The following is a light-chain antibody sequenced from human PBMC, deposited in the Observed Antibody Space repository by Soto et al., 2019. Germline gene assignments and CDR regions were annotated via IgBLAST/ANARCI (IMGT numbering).Light chain of an antibody. CDR1: QSVSSNY. J-gene: IGKJ1*01. V-gene: IGKV3-20*01. CDR2: DTS. Sequence: EIVLTQSPVTLSLSPGARATLSCRASQSVSSNYLAWYQQKPGQAPRLLIYDTSSRASDIPDRISGSGSGTDFTLTISILEPEDFAVYFCQQYGSSPTFGQGTKVDI. CDR3: QQYGSSPT.